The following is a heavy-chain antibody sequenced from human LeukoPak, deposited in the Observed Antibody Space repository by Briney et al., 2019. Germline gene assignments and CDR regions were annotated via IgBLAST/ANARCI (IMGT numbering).Heavy chain of an antibody. CDR3: AKRRGDDYDYVWGSYGAFDI. CDR2: ISGSGGST. D-gene: IGHD3-16*01. CDR1: GFTFSSYA. Sequence: GGSLRLSCAASGFTFSSYAMSWVRQAPGKGLEWVSAISGSGGSTYYADSVKGRFTISRDNSKNTLYLQMNSLRAEDTAVYYCAKRRGDDYDYVWGSYGAFDIWGQGTMVTVS. J-gene: IGHJ3*02. V-gene: IGHV3-23*01.